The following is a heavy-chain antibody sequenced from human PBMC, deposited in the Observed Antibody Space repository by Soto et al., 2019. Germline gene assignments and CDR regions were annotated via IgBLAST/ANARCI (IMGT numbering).Heavy chain of an antibody. CDR1: GGTFSSYA. CDR2: IIPIFGTA. Sequence: SVKVSCKASGGTFSSYAISWVRQAPGQGLEWMGGIIPIFGTANYAQKFQGRVTITADESTSTAYMELSSLRSEDTAVYYCARGRWSSKTSVSDWGQGYLVSVSS. J-gene: IGHJ4*02. V-gene: IGHV1-69*13. D-gene: IGHD2-8*01. CDR3: ARGRWSSKTSVSD.